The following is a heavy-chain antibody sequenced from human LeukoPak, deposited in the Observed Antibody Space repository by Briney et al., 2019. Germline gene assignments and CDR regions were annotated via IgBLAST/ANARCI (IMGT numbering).Heavy chain of an antibody. D-gene: IGHD6-13*01. CDR2: ISGTSTYI. V-gene: IGHV3-21*06. J-gene: IGHJ4*02. Sequence: GGSLRLSCAASGFAFSSHSMNWVRQAPGKGLEWVSSISGTSTYIYFANSLKGRFIISRDNAKNSLYLQMNSLRAEDTAVYFCARAPLSEIIAAEAFFDSWGQGTLIIVSS. CDR1: GFAFSSHS. CDR3: ARAPLSEIIAAEAFFDS.